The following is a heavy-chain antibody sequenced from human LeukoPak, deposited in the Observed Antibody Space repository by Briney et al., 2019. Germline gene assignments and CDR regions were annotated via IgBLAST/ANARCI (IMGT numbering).Heavy chain of an antibody. Sequence: PGGSLRLSCAASGFTFSDYYMSWIRQAPGKGLEWVSYISSSGSTIYYADSVKDRFTISRDNAKNSLYLQMNSLRAEDTAVYYCARERTYYYDSSGYYLWWGQGTLVTVSS. D-gene: IGHD3-22*01. J-gene: IGHJ4*02. V-gene: IGHV3-11*01. CDR1: GFTFSDYY. CDR2: ISSSGSTI. CDR3: ARERTYYYDSSGYYLW.